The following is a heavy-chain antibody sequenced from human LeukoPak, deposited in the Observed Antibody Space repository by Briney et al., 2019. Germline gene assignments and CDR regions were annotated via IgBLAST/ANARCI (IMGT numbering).Heavy chain of an antibody. CDR2: IYYSGST. Sequence: SETLSLTCTVSGGSISSGGYYWSWIRQYPGKGLEWIGYIYYSGSTYYNPSLKSRVTISVDTSKNQFSLKLSSVTAADTAVYYCARGSSSQLWLTRGCYFDYWGQGTLVTVSS. CDR1: GGSISSGGYY. J-gene: IGHJ4*02. D-gene: IGHD5-18*01. V-gene: IGHV4-31*03. CDR3: ARGSSSQLWLTRGCYFDY.